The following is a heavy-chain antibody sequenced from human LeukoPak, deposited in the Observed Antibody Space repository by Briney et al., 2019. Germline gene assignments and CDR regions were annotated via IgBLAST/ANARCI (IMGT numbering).Heavy chain of an antibody. CDR2: IYYSGST. J-gene: IGHJ4*02. CDR3: ACFTGITTSPQFDY. V-gene: IGHV4-59*01. Sequence: SETLSLTCTVSGGSISSYYGRWIRQPPGKGLEWIGYIYYSGSTNYNPSLKSRVTISEDTSKKQFSLKLSSVTAADTAVYYCACFTGITTSPQFDYWGQGTLVTVSS. D-gene: IGHD3-3*01. CDR1: GGSISSYY.